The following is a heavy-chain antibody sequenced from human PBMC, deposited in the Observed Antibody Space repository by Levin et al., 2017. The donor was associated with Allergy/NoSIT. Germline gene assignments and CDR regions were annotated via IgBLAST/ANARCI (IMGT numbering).Heavy chain of an antibody. D-gene: IGHD3-10*01. J-gene: IGHJ4*02. V-gene: IGHV3-23*01. CDR1: GFTFSSYA. Sequence: GESLKISCAASGFTFSSYAMSWVRQAPGKGLEWVSAISGSGGSTYYADSVKGRFTISRDNSKNTLYLQMNSLRAEDTAVYYCAKGTTYYYGSGSGYWGQGTLVTVSS. CDR2: ISGSGGST. CDR3: AKGTTYYYGSGSGY.